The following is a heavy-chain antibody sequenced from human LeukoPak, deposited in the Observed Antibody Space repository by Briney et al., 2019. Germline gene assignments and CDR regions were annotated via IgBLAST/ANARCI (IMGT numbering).Heavy chain of an antibody. CDR3: ARGGRAGRSDFEF. CDR2: INHAAIT. V-gene: IGHV4-34*01. D-gene: IGHD6-13*01. Sequence: SETLSLTCAVYGGSFNHYYWSWIRQPPGKWLEWIGEINHAAITTYNPSLTSRLTISVDASKNQFSLSLTSVTAADTAVYYCARGGRAGRSDFEFWGQGTLVTVSS. CDR1: GGSFNHYY. J-gene: IGHJ4*02.